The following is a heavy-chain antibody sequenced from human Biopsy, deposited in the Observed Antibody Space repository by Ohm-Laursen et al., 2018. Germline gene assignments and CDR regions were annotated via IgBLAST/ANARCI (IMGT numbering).Heavy chain of an antibody. Sequence: GTLSLTCTVSGGSVSSNTNYWAWIRQPPGKGLEWIGSIFYSGIIYYNPSLKSRVSISVDTYKNQFTLNLNSVTAADTAAYYCARHPTGFWFDPWGQGTLVSVSS. V-gene: IGHV4-39*01. CDR3: ARHPTGFWFDP. J-gene: IGHJ5*02. CDR1: GGSVSSNTNY. CDR2: IFYSGII.